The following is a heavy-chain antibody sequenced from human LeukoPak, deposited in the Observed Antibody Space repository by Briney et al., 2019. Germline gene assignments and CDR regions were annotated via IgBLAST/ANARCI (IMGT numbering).Heavy chain of an antibody. J-gene: IGHJ6*03. V-gene: IGHV1-69*13. D-gene: IGHD1-26*01. CDR2: IIPIFGIA. Sequence: WASVKVSCKASGGTFSSYAISWVRQAPGQGLEWMGGIIPIFGIANYAQKFQGRVTITADESTSTAYMELSGLRSEDTAVYYCARPQVGADAPRGTYYYYMDVWGKGTTVTVSS. CDR3: ARPQVGADAPRGTYYYYMDV. CDR1: GGTFSSYA.